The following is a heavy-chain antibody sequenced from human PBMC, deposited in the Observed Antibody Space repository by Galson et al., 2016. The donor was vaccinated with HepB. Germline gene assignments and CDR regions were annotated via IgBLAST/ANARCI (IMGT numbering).Heavy chain of an antibody. CDR3: TRGSGNGPHSGWAHWGQGSPSSTHDPTRSPALRELRGLRTSDMSVYFSASGSGNGPHRGCAH. V-gene: IGHV1-18*03. D-gene: IGHD5-12*01. J-gene: IGHJ4*02. CDR2: ISPYNGNT. Sequence: SVKVSCKASGYTFTNYGVSWMRQAPGQGLEWLGWISPYNGNTNYAQKVQGRVSMTTDTSTSTAYMELRSLRSDDMAVYYCTRGSGNGPHSGWAHWGQGSPSSTHDPTRSPALRELRGLRTSDMSVYFSASGSGNGPHRGCAHWGQGTPGTVSS. CDR1: GYTFTNYG.